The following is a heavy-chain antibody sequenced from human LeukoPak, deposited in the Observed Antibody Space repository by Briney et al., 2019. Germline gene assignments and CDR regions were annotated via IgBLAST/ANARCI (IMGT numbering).Heavy chain of an antibody. J-gene: IGHJ4*02. V-gene: IGHV4-39*07. CDR3: ARVREGGRDAYKGLLDY. CDR1: GGSISSSYYY. D-gene: IGHD5-24*01. Sequence: SETLSLTCTVSGGSISSSYYYWVWIRQPPGKGLEWIGSIYYSGSTNYNPSLKSRVTISVDTSKNQFSLKLSSVTAADTAVCYGARVREGGRDAYKGLLDYWGQENLVSV. CDR2: IYYSGST.